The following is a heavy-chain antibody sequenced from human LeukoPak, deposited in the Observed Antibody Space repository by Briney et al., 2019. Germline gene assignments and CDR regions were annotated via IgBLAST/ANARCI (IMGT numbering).Heavy chain of an antibody. J-gene: IGHJ4*02. D-gene: IGHD3-22*01. V-gene: IGHV3-64*01. CDR1: GFTFSSYA. CDR2: ISSNGGST. Sequence: GGSLRLSCAASGFTFSSYAMHWVRQAPGKGLEYVSAISSNGGSTYYANSVKSRFTISRDNSKNTLYLQMGSLRAEDMAAYYCARGGGDSSGYYQREYYFDYWGQGSLVTVSS. CDR3: ARGGGDSSGYYQREYYFDY.